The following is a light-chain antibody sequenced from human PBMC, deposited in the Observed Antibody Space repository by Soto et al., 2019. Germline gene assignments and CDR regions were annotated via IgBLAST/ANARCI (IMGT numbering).Light chain of an antibody. Sequence: DIQMTPSPSSLSASVGDRVTSTCRASQRISSSLSWYQQKPGKAPNLLIYAASSLQSGVPSRFSGSGSATEFTLTVSSLQPEDFATYYCQQSYSTTNTLGRGTRLDIK. CDR1: QRISSS. V-gene: IGKV1-39*01. CDR2: AAS. CDR3: QQSYSTTNT. J-gene: IGKJ5*01.